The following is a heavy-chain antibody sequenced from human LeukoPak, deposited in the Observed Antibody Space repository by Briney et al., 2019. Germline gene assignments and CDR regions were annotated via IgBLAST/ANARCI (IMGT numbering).Heavy chain of an antibody. D-gene: IGHD2-15*01. CDR3: ARGPRYCSGGSCYFGYYYYGMDV. CDR1: GGTFSSYA. CDR2: IIPIFGTA. Sequence: ASVKVSCKASGGTFSSYAISWVRQAPRQGLEWMGGIIPIFGTANYAQKFQGRVTITADESTSTAYMELSSLRSEDTAVYYCARGPRYCSGGSCYFGYYYYGMDVWGQGTTVTVSS. V-gene: IGHV1-69*01. J-gene: IGHJ6*02.